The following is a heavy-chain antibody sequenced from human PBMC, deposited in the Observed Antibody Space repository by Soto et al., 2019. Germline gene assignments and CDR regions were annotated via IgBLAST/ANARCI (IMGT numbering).Heavy chain of an antibody. CDR1: GDSMSSADW. J-gene: IGHJ4*02. CDR3: VCNGYYSLDH. Sequence: QVQLQESGPGLVKPSGTLSLTCAVSGDSMSSADWWSWVRQPPGKGLEWIGEIHHSGGINYHPSLRIRVTISVDMSKHQFSLNLSSVTAADTAVYFCVCNGYYSLDHWVQGTLVIVSP. V-gene: IGHV4-4*02. D-gene: IGHD6-25*01. CDR2: IHHSGGI.